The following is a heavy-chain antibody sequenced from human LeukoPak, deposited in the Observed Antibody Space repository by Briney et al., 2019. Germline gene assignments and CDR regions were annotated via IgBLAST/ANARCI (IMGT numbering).Heavy chain of an antibody. Sequence: ASVKVSCKASGYTFTSYYMHWVRQAPGQGLEWMGIINPSGGSTSYTQKFQGRVTMTRDTSTSTVYMELSSLRSEDTAVYYCARVSITIFGVVIRGDYYFDYWGQGTLVTVSS. CDR1: GYTFTSYY. V-gene: IGHV1-46*01. CDR2: INPSGGST. CDR3: ARVSITIFGVVIRGDYYFDY. J-gene: IGHJ4*02. D-gene: IGHD3-3*01.